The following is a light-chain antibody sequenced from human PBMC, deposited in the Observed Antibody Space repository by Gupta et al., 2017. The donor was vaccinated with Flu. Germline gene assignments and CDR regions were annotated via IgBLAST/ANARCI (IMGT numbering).Light chain of an antibody. V-gene: IGKV3-20*01. CDR2: GAS. J-gene: IGKJ1*01. CDR3: QQSGSSPWT. CDR1: QSISSNF. Sequence: ERATLSCRASQSISSNFLAWYQQKPGQAPRLLIYGASSRATGIPDRFSGSGSGTDFTLTISRLEPEDFAVYYCQQSGSSPWTFGQGTKVEVK.